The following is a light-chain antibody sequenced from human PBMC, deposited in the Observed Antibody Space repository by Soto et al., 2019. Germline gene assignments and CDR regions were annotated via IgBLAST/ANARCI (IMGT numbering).Light chain of an antibody. CDR1: QSVSSN. CDR2: GAS. CDR3: QQYNNWPLLT. Sequence: EIVMTQSPATLSVSPGERATLSCRASQSVSSNLAWYQQKPAQAPRLLIYGASTRATSIPARCSGSGSGTEFTRTISSLQSEDFAVYYCQQYNNWPLLTFGGGTKVEIK. J-gene: IGKJ4*01. V-gene: IGKV3-15*01.